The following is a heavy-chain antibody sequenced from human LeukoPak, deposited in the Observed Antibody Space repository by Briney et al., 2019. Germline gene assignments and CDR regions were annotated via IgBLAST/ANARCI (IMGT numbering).Heavy chain of an antibody. V-gene: IGHV1-46*01. D-gene: IGHD2-2*01. CDR2: INPSGGST. J-gene: IGHJ5*02. CDR3: AREIVVVPAAMGFDP. CDR1: GYTFTTSY. Sequence: ASVTVSCTASGYTFTTSYIHWVRQAPGQGLEWMGVINPSGGSTSFAQKFQARLTMTRDTSTSTVYMELSGLRSEDTAVYYCAREIVVVPAAMGFDPWGRGTLVTVSS.